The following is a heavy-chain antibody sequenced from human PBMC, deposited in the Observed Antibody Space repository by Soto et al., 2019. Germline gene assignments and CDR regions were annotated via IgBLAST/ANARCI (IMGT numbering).Heavy chain of an antibody. V-gene: IGHV3-23*01. J-gene: IGHJ5*01. D-gene: IGHD3-10*01. CDR1: GFTFDNYA. CDR3: AKDYGVRGIMTNLFDS. Sequence: VQLLESGGGLVQPGGSLRISCTASGFTFDNYAMAWVRQAPGKGLEWVAGISGSGDRTNYVDSVKGRFTISRDNSKNRLYLQMKGLRAEDTALYYCAKDYGVRGIMTNLFDSWGQGTLVAVSS. CDR2: ISGSGDRT.